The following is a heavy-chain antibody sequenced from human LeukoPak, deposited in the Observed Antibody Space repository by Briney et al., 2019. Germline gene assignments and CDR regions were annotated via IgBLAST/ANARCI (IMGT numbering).Heavy chain of an antibody. D-gene: IGHD4-17*01. CDR1: GFTFSSYS. V-gene: IGHV3-48*01. J-gene: IGHJ6*02. CDR3: ARDCYGDYPRYYYYGMDV. Sequence: PGGSLRLSCAASGFTFSSYSMNWVRQAPGKGLEWVSYITSSSTTVWYADSVKGRFIISRDNAKNSLFLQMNSLRAEDTAVYYCARDCYGDYPRYYYYGMDVWGQGTTVTVSS. CDR2: ITSSSTTV.